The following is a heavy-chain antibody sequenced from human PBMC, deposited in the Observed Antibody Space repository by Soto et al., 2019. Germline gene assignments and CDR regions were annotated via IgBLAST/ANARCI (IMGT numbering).Heavy chain of an antibody. CDR2: IIPIFGTA. J-gene: IGHJ5*02. Sequence: QVQLVQSGAEVKKPGASVKVSCKASGYTFTSYGISWVRQAPGQGLEWMGGIIPIFGTANYAQKFQGRVTITADESTSTAYMELSSLRSEDTAVYYCARAGRDGYNWDWFDPWGQGTLVTVSS. V-gene: IGHV1-69*13. D-gene: IGHD5-12*01. CDR1: GYTFTSYG. CDR3: ARAGRDGYNWDWFDP.